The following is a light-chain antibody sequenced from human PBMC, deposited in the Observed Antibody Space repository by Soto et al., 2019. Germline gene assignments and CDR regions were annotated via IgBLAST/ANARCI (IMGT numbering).Light chain of an antibody. Sequence: EIVLTQSPGTVSLSPGERATLSCRASQRIGSYLVWYQQKPGQAPRLLMYDASKRAPGIPARVGRSGSGTDFTLTISILEAAEFALYFCQQRSNSPFTFGPGTKVD. CDR2: DAS. J-gene: IGKJ3*01. CDR1: QRIGSY. V-gene: IGKV3-11*01. CDR3: QQRSNSPFT.